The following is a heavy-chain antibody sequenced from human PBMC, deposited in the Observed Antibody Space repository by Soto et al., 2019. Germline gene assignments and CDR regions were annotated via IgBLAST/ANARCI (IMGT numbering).Heavy chain of an antibody. V-gene: IGHV3-23*01. CDR1: GFSLTNSA. CDR2: LSVTGDSA. J-gene: IGHJ6*03. Sequence: EVQLLESGGGLVQPGGSLRLSCVASGFSLTNSAVSWVRQAPGKGLEWVSSLSVTGDSAFYSDSLKGRFTIYRDISKSTLYLQMSSLRAEDTAVYYCAKNGCSYPACYPYYYYVDVWGKGTTVTVSS. D-gene: IGHD2-15*01. CDR3: AKNGCSYPACYPYYYYVDV.